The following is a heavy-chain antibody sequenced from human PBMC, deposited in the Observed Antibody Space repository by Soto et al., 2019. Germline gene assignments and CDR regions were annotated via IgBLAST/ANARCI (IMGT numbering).Heavy chain of an antibody. J-gene: IGHJ4*02. CDR1: GFTFSSYA. D-gene: IGHD3-3*01. Sequence: SLRLSCAASGFTFSSYAMSWVRQAPGKGLEWVSAISGSGGSTYYADSVKGRFTISRDNSKNTLYLQMNSLRAEDTAVYYCAKDQVYDFWSGYSATGIDYWGQGTLVTVSS. CDR3: AKDQVYDFWSGYSATGIDY. CDR2: ISGSGGST. V-gene: IGHV3-23*01.